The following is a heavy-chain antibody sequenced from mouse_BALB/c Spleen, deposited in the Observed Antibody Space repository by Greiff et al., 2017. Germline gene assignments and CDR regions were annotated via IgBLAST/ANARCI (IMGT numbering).Heavy chain of an antibody. J-gene: IGHJ3*01. V-gene: IGHV1-4*02. CDR3: ASCYGYYFAY. CDR2: INPSSGYT. Sequence: VKLQESAAELARPGASVKMSCKASGYTFTSYTMHWVKQRPGQGLEWIGYINPSSGYTEYNQKFKDKTTLTADKSSSTAYMQLSSLTSEDSAVYYCASCYGYYFAYWGQGTLVTVSA. CDR1: GYTFTSYT. D-gene: IGHD2-3*01.